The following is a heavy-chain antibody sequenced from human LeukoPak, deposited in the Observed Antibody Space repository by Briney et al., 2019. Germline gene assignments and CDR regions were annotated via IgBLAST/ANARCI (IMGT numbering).Heavy chain of an antibody. Sequence: ASVKVSCKASGYTFTGYYMHWVRQAPGQGLEWMGWINPNSGGTNYAQKFQGRVTMTRDTSISTAYMELSRLRSDDTAVYYCARVGSRGSSWYDFDYWGQGTLVTVSS. V-gene: IGHV1-2*02. CDR2: INPNSGGT. CDR1: GYTFTGYY. D-gene: IGHD6-13*01. J-gene: IGHJ4*02. CDR3: ARVGSRGSSWYDFDY.